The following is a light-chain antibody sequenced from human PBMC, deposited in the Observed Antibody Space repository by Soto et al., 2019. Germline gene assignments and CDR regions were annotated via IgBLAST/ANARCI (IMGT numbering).Light chain of an antibody. V-gene: IGKV3-20*01. J-gene: IGKJ1*01. CDR3: QQYDSSPWT. CDR2: GAS. Sequence: EIVLTQSPGTLSLSPGERATLSCRASQIIRSSYLAWYQQKPGQAPRLLIYGASSRATGIPDRFSGSGSGTDFTLTISRLEPEDFAVYYCQQYDSSPWTFGQGTKVEIK. CDR1: QIIRSSY.